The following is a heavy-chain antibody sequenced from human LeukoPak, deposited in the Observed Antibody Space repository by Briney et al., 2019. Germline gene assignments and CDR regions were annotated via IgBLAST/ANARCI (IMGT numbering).Heavy chain of an antibody. V-gene: IGHV4-59*01. CDR2: LYYSGST. CDR1: GGSIRSYY. D-gene: IGHD5-18*01. J-gene: IGHJ4*02. Sequence: SETLSLICTVSGGSIRSYYWSWIRQPPGKGLEWIGYLYYSGSTNYNPSLKSRVTISVDTSKNQFSLRLSSVTAADTAVYYCARTAYTYGYKYYFDYWGQGTLVTVSS. CDR3: ARTAYTYGYKYYFDY.